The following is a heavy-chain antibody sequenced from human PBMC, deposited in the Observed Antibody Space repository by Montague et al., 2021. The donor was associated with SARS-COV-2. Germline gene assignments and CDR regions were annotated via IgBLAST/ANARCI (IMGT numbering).Heavy chain of an antibody. CDR1: GGSASGYY. V-gene: IGHV4-59*02. Sequence: SETLSLTCAISGGSASGYYWAWIRQSPGKGLEWIGYMYYTGTSNYNPSLKSRVSMSIDTSKSHFSLNLTSVAAADTGVYYCARGLGYTSMFRFFDYWGHGAQVTVSS. J-gene: IGHJ4*01. D-gene: IGHD2-2*02. CDR2: MYYTGTS. CDR3: ARGLGYTSMFRFFDY.